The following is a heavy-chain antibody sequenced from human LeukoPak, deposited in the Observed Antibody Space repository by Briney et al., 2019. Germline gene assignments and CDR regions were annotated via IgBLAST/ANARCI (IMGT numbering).Heavy chain of an antibody. J-gene: IGHJ3*02. Sequence: GASVKVSCKASGGTFSSYAISWVRQAPGQGLEWMGRIIPIFGTANYAQKFQGRVTITTDESTSTAYMELSSLRSEDTAVYYCARTKWELRHDAFDIWGQGTMVTLSS. V-gene: IGHV1-69*05. CDR3: ARTKWELRHDAFDI. CDR2: IIPIFGTA. CDR1: GGTFSSYA. D-gene: IGHD1-26*01.